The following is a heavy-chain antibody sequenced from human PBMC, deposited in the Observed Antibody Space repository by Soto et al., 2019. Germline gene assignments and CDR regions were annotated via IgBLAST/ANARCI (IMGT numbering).Heavy chain of an antibody. CDR1: GYTFTSYG. J-gene: IGHJ4*02. Sequence: QVQLVQSGAEVKKPGASVKVSCKASGYTFTSYGISWVRQAPGQGLEWMGWISAYNGNTNYAQKLQGRVTMTTDTSKSTAYMELSSLRSDDTAVYYCARSALSVYSSGWIAPYYFDYWGQGTLVTVSS. CDR3: ARSALSVYSSGWIAPYYFDY. D-gene: IGHD6-19*01. V-gene: IGHV1-18*01. CDR2: ISAYNGNT.